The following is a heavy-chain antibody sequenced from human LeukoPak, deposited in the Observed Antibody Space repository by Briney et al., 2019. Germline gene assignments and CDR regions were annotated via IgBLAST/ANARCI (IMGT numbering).Heavy chain of an antibody. CDR2: IKQDGSEK. D-gene: IGHD2-15*01. Sequence: GGSLRLSCAASGFTFSSHWMSWVRQAPGKGLEWVANIKQDGSEKYYVDSVKGRFTISRDNAKNSLYLQMNSLRAEDTAVYYCASEGSDYWGKGTLVTVSS. CDR1: GFTFSSHW. J-gene: IGHJ4*02. V-gene: IGHV3-7*01. CDR3: ASEGSDY.